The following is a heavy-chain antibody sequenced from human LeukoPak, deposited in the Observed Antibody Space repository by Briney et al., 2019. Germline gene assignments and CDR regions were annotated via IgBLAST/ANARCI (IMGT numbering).Heavy chain of an antibody. J-gene: IGHJ6*04. V-gene: IGHV3-48*04. CDR1: AFTFSSYS. CDR2: ISSSGSTI. D-gene: IGHD3-10*02. Sequence: GGSLRLSCAASAFTFSSYSTNWVRQAPGKGLEWVSYISSSGSTIYYADSVKGRFIISRDNAKNSLYLQMNSLRAEDTAVYYCAELGITMIGGVWGKGTTVTISS. CDR3: AELGITMIGGV.